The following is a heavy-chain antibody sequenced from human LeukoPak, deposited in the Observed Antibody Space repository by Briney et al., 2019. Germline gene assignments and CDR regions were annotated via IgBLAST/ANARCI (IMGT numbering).Heavy chain of an antibody. Sequence: GGSLRVPCAASGFTFNFAAMNWVRQSPGKGLEWVATIIGNGFSTYYADSVSGRFTISRDNSQKTLFLQMNSLRAEDTAIYYCAKGRRDGYNFPLFDFWGHGALVTVSS. CDR2: IIGNGFST. CDR1: GFTFNFAA. CDR3: AKGRRDGYNFPLFDF. D-gene: IGHD5-24*01. J-gene: IGHJ4*01. V-gene: IGHV3-23*01.